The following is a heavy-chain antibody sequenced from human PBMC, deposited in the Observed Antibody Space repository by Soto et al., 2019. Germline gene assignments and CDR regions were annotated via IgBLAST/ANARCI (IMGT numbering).Heavy chain of an antibody. J-gene: IGHJ6*02. CDR2: IWYDGSNK. CDR3: ARDRLAEYYYYGMDV. D-gene: IGHD3-9*01. CDR1: GFTFSSYG. Sequence: SLRLSCAASGFTFSSYGMHRVRQAPGKGLEWVAVIWYDGSNKYYADSVKGRFTISRDNSKNTLYLQMNSLRAEDTAVYYCARDRLAEYYYYGMDVWGQGTTVTVSS. V-gene: IGHV3-33*01.